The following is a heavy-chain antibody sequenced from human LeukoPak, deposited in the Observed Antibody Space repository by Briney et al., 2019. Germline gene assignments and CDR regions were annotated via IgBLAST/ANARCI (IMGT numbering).Heavy chain of an antibody. D-gene: IGHD2-2*01. CDR2: ISAYNGNT. V-gene: IGHV1-18*01. CDR3: ARDGVVARAGASGDYYYMDV. Sequence: GASVKVSCKASGGTFSSYAISWVRQAPGQGLEWMGWISAYNGNTNYAQKLQGRVTMTTDTSTSTAYMELRSLRSDDTAVYYCARDGVVARAGASGDYYYMDVWGKGTTVTVSS. CDR1: GGTFSSYA. J-gene: IGHJ6*03.